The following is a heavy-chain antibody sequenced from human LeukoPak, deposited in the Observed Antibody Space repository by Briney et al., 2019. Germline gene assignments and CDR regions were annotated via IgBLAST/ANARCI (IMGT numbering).Heavy chain of an antibody. CDR1: GYTFTGYY. V-gene: IGHV1-2*02. Sequence: ASVKVSCKASGYTFTGYYIHWVRQAPGQGLEWMGWINPNSGGTNYAQKFQGRVTITADKSTSTAYMELSSLRSEDTAVYYCARVGGSSGYYSWGQGTLVTVSS. CDR2: INPNSGGT. D-gene: IGHD3-22*01. CDR3: ARVGGSSGYYS. J-gene: IGHJ4*02.